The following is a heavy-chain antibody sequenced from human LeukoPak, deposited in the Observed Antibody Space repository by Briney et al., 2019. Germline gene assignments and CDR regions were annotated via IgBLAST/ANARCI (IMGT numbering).Heavy chain of an antibody. CDR1: GYSFTSYW. V-gene: IGHV5-51*01. CDR2: IYPGDSDT. CDR3: ARLTYYYGSGSYWPGYFDY. D-gene: IGHD3-10*01. J-gene: IGHJ4*02. Sequence: GESLKISCKGSGYSFTSYWIGWVRQMPGKGLECMGIIYPGDSDTRYSPSFQGQVTISVDKSISTAYLQWSSLKASDTATYYCARLTYYYGSGSYWPGYFDYWGQGTLVTVSS.